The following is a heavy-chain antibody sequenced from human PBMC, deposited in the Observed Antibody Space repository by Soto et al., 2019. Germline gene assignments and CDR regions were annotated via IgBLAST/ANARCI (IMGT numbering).Heavy chain of an antibody. Sequence: QVQLVQSRAEVKKPGSSVKVSCKASGGTFSRYSITWVRQAPGHGLEWIGRIIPIFGIPTYAQKFQGRVTITADESTSTAYMELSSLRSDDTAVYYCAREDRDRETGLVPAAIDGMDVWGQGTTFTVSS. J-gene: IGHJ6*02. D-gene: IGHD2-2*01. V-gene: IGHV1-69*08. CDR2: IIPIFGIP. CDR3: AREDRDRETGLVPAAIDGMDV. CDR1: GGTFSRYS.